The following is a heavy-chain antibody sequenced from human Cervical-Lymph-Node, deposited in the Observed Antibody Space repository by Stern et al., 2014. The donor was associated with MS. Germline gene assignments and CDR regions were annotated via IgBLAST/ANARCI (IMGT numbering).Heavy chain of an antibody. D-gene: IGHD3-16*01. Sequence: VQLLESGGGVVQPGRSLRLSCAVSGFNFSHYAMHWVRQAPGKGLEWVAAVSSEGNNKYHADSVKGRFTISRDNSKNIVYLQMNSLRDDDTAVYYCATQIWFDYWGQGTLVTVSS. J-gene: IGHJ4*02. CDR2: VSSEGNNK. CDR1: GFNFSHYA. V-gene: IGHV3-30-3*01. CDR3: ATQIWFDY.